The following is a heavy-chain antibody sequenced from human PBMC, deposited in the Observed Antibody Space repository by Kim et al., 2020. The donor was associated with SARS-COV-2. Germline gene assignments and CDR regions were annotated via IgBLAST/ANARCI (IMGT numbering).Heavy chain of an antibody. D-gene: IGHD1-1*01. CDR3: AKGESNNWSFVDY. J-gene: IGHJ4*02. V-gene: IGHV3-23*01. CDR2: VRGSGGST. Sequence: GGSLRLSCAASGFTFSSYAMSWVRQAPGKGPEWVSLVRGSGGSTYHADSVEGRFAISRDNSKKTLYLQMNSLRAEDTALYYCAKGESNNWSFVDYWGQGTLVTVSS. CDR1: GFTFSSYA.